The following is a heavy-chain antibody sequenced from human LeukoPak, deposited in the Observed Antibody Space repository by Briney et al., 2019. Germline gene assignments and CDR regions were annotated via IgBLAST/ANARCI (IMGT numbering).Heavy chain of an antibody. CDR2: ISGSGGST. V-gene: IGHV3-23*01. J-gene: IGHJ4*02. CDR3: AKDSGQDEDYFDY. CDR1: GFTFSSYA. Sequence: GVLRLSCAASGFTFSSYAMSWVRQAPGKGLEWVSAISGSGGSTYYADSVKGRFTISRDNSKNMLYLQMNSLRAEDTAVYYCAKDSGQDEDYFDYWGQGTLVTVSS.